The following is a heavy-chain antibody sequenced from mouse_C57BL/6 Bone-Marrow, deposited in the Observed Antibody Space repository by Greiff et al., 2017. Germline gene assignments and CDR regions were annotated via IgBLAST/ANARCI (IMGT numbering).Heavy chain of an antibody. CDR2: IHPNSGST. V-gene: IGHV1-64*01. D-gene: IGHD1-1*01. CDR3: AITTVGDFDY. J-gene: IGHJ2*01. CDR1: GYTFTSYW. Sequence: QVQLQQPGAELVKPGASVKLSCKASGYTFTSYWMHWVKQRPGQGLEWIGMIHPNSGSTNYNEKFKGKATLTVDKSSSTAYMELSSLTSEDSAVYYCAITTVGDFDYWGQGTTLTVSS.